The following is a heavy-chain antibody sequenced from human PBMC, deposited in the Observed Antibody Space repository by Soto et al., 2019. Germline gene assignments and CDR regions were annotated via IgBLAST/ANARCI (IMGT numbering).Heavy chain of an antibody. CDR3: ARSSRQLHPAFFWFEP. Sequence: GASVKVSCKASGGTFSSYAISWVRQAPGQGLEWMGGIIPIFGTANYAQKFQGRVTITADESTSTAYMELSSLRSEDTAVYYCARSSRQLHPAFFWFEPWGQGTLVTVSS. D-gene: IGHD2-2*01. J-gene: IGHJ5*02. V-gene: IGHV1-69*13. CDR1: GGTFSSYA. CDR2: IIPIFGTA.